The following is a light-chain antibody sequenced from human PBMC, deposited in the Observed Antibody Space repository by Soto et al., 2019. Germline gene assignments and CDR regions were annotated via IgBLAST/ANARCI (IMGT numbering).Light chain of an antibody. CDR1: NIGSKS. V-gene: IGLV3-21*02. J-gene: IGLJ7*01. Sequence: SYELTQPPSVSVAPGQTARITCGGTNIGSKSVHWYQQKPGQAPVLVVYDDSDRPSGIPERFSGSNSGNTATLTISRVEAGDEADYYCQVWDSSSDHLAVFGGGTQLTVL. CDR2: DDS. CDR3: QVWDSSSDHLAV.